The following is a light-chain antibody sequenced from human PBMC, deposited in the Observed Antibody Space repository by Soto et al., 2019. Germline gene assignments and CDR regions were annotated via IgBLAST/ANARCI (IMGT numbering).Light chain of an antibody. J-gene: IGLJ3*02. Sequence: QSVLTQPPSVSVAPGQRVTISCTGSSSNIGAGYDVHWYQQLPGTAPNLLIYGNSNRPSGVPDRFSGSKSGTSASLAITGLQAEDEADYYCQSYDSSLSGCVFGGGTKLTVL. CDR1: SSNIGAGYD. V-gene: IGLV1-40*01. CDR3: QSYDSSLSGCV. CDR2: GNS.